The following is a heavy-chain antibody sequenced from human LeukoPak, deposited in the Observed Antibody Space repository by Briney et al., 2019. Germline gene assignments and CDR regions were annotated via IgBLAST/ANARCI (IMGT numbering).Heavy chain of an antibody. J-gene: IGHJ4*02. CDR3: ARWGFGGY. D-gene: IGHD3-16*01. V-gene: IGHV3-74*01. Sequence: HAGGSLRLSCAASGFTFSDFWMHWVRHAPGKGLEWVSRIKGDGSSTRYADSVKGRFTISRDNAKNSLYLQMNSLRAEDTAVYYCARWGFGGYWGQGTLVTVSS. CDR2: IKGDGSST. CDR1: GFTFSDFW.